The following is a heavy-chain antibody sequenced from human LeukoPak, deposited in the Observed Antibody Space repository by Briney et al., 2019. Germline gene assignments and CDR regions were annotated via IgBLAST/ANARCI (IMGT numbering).Heavy chain of an antibody. Sequence: GGSLRLSCAASGFTFSYYAMHWVRQAPGKGLEWVAVISYDGSSKYYADSVKGRFTISRDNSKNTLYLQMNSLRAEDTAVYYCAKFHYYGSGSYYGPNRSGHVVDDYWGQGTRVTVFS. J-gene: IGHJ4*02. CDR1: GFTFSYYA. CDR3: AKFHYYGSGSYYGPNRSGHVVDDY. D-gene: IGHD3-10*01. V-gene: IGHV3-30*18. CDR2: ISYDGSSK.